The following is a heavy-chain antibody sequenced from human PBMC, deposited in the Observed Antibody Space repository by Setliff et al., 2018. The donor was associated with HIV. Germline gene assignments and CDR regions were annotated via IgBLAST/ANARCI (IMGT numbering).Heavy chain of an antibody. D-gene: IGHD5-18*01. CDR1: GDSVNDRSYF. CDR3: ARGSRGYSYAYYYYYMDV. Sequence: SETLSLTCTVSGDSVNDRSYFWGWIRQPPGKGLEWIGSIYYGGIIDYNPSLKSRVTISVDTPKNQFSLRLDSVTAADTAIHYCARGSRGYSYAYYYYYMDVWGKGTTVTVSS. V-gene: IGHV4-39*01. J-gene: IGHJ6*03. CDR2: IYYGGII.